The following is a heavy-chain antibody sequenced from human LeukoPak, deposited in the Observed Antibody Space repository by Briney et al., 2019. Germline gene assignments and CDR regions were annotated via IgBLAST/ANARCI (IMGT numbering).Heavy chain of an antibody. J-gene: IGHJ4*02. CDR3: ASHRDYGGDNRLPGAFDY. CDR2: INGDGSNT. V-gene: IGHV3-74*03. CDR1: GFTFSSHW. Sequence: GGSLRLSCAASGFTFSSHWMHWVRQAPGKGLVWVSRINGDGSNTTYADSVKGRFTISRDNAKNTLYLQMNSLRAEDTAVYYCASHRDYGGDNRLPGAFDYWGQGTLVTVSS. D-gene: IGHD2-21*02.